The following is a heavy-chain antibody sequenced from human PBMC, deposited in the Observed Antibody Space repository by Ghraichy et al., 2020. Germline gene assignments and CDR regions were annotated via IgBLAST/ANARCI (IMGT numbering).Heavy chain of an antibody. D-gene: IGHD4-17*01. Sequence: GSLRLSCAASGFTVSSNYMSWVRQAPGKGLEWVSVIYSGGSTYYADSVKGRFTISRDNSKNTLYLQMNSLRAEDTAVYYCARAYGDYPYYFDYWGQGTLVTVSS. CDR3: ARAYGDYPYYFDY. CDR2: IYSGGST. CDR1: GFTVSSNY. J-gene: IGHJ4*02. V-gene: IGHV3-66*01.